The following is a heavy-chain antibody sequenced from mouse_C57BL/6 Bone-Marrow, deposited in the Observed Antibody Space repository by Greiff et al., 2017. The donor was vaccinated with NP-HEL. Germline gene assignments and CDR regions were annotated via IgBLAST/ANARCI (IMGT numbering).Heavy chain of an antibody. V-gene: IGHV6-3*01. J-gene: IGHJ1*03. Sequence: EVQLQESGGGLVQPGGSMKLSCVASGFTFSNYWMNWVRQSPEKGLEWVAQIRLKSDNYATHYAESVKGRFTISRDDSKSSVYLQMNNLRAEDTGIYYCTLRYFDVWGTGTTVTVSS. CDR1: GFTFSNYW. CDR2: IRLKSDNYAT. CDR3: TLRYFDV.